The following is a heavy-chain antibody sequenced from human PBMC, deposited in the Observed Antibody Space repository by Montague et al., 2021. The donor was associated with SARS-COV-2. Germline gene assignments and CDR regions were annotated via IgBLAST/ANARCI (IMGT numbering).Heavy chain of an antibody. J-gene: IGHJ3*02. CDR3: ARHGGNDAFDI. Sequence: SETLSLTRTLSGGSIGAYYWSWIRQPPGKGLEWIGYIDNGGNTNXNPSLESRVTMSVDTSKNQFSLKLNSVTAADTAVYYCARHGGNDAFDIWGRGTMVTVSS. CDR2: IDNGGNT. V-gene: IGHV4-59*01. CDR1: GGSIGAYY. D-gene: IGHD4-23*01.